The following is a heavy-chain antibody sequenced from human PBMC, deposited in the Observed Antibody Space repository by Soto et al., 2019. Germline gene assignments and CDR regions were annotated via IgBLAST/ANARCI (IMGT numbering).Heavy chain of an antibody. D-gene: IGHD6-13*01. CDR1: GFTFDDYA. CDR2: ISGDGGST. Sequence: GGSLRLSCAASGFTFDDYAMHWVRQAPGKGLEWVSLISGDGGSTYYADSVKGRFTISRDNSKNSLYLQMHSLRTEDTALYYCAKDEAAGAFYYYYGMDVWGQGTTVTASS. V-gene: IGHV3-43*02. CDR3: AKDEAAGAFYYYYGMDV. J-gene: IGHJ6*02.